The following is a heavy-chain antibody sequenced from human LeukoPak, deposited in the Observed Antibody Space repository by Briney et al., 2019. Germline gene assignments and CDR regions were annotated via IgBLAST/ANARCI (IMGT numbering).Heavy chain of an antibody. CDR2: IYYSGST. CDR1: GGSISSGYYY. Sequence: SQTLSLTCTVSGGSISSGYYYWSWIRQHPGKGLEWIGYIYYSGSTSYNPSLKSRVTISVDTSKNQFSLKLSSVTAADTAVYYCARDSNYGLTYYFDYWGQGTLVTVSS. J-gene: IGHJ4*02. D-gene: IGHD4-17*01. V-gene: IGHV4-31*03. CDR3: ARDSNYGLTYYFDY.